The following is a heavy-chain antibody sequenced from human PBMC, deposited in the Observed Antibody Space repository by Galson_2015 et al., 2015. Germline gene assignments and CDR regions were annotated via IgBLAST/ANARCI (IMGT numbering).Heavy chain of an antibody. D-gene: IGHD3-22*01. CDR1: GFTFSDYY. Sequence: SLRLSGAASGFTFSDYYMSWLRQAPGKGLEWVSYISSSSSYTNYADSVKGRFTISRDNAKNSLYLQMNSLRAEDTAVYYCARVYYDSSGYTVDYWGQGTLVTVSS. CDR2: ISSSSSYT. V-gene: IGHV3-11*06. CDR3: ARVYYDSSGYTVDY. J-gene: IGHJ4*02.